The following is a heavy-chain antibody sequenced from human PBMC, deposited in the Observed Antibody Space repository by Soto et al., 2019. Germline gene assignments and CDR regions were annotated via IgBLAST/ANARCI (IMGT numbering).Heavy chain of an antibody. V-gene: IGHV4-61*08. D-gene: IGHD6-13*01. J-gene: IGHJ4*02. Sequence: SETLSLTCTVSGGSISSADYYWTWIRQSPGKGLEWIGYIYSGSTNYNPSLKSRVTISVDTSNKQFPLQLISVTAADTAVYYCARASWTVAGTVTYDYWGQGTLVTVSS. CDR3: ARASWTVAGTVTYDY. CDR2: IYSGST. CDR1: GGSISSADYY.